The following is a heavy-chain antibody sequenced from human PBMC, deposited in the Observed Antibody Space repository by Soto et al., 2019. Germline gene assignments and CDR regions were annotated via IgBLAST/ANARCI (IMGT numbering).Heavy chain of an antibody. D-gene: IGHD3-16*01. CDR1: GFTFSSYS. CDR2: ISSSSSYI. V-gene: IGHV3-21*01. J-gene: IGHJ5*02. Sequence: PGGSLRLSCAASGFTFSSYSMNWVRQAPGKGLEWVSSISSSSSYIYYADSVKGRFTISRDNAKNSLYLQMNSLRAEDTAVYYCARDSEKTAYRIRGDWFDPWGQGTLVTVSS. CDR3: ARDSEKTAYRIRGDWFDP.